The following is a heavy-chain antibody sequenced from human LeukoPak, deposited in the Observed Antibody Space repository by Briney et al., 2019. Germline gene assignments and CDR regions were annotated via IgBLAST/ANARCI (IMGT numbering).Heavy chain of an antibody. J-gene: IGHJ6*02. Sequence: GGSLRLSCAASGFTFSTYSMNWVRQAPGKGLEWVSYISSSSSTIYYADSVKGRFTISRDNAKNSLYLQMNSLRAEDTAVYYCARAHLYDFWSGFYYYYGMDVWGQGTTVTVSS. D-gene: IGHD3-3*01. V-gene: IGHV3-48*01. CDR3: ARAHLYDFWSGFYYYYGMDV. CDR2: ISSSSSTI. CDR1: GFTFSTYS.